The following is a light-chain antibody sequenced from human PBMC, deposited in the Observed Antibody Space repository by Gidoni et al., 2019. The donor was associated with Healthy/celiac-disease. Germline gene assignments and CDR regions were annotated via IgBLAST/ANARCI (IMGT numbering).Light chain of an antibody. V-gene: IGKV3-20*01. J-gene: IGKJ5*01. Sequence: VLTLSPGTLSLSPGERATLSCRASQSVSSSYLAWYQQKPGQAPRLLIYGASSRATGIPDRFSGSGSGTDFTLTISRLEPEDFAVYYCQQYGSSPPITSGQGTRLEIK. CDR1: QSVSSSY. CDR3: QQYGSSPPIT. CDR2: GAS.